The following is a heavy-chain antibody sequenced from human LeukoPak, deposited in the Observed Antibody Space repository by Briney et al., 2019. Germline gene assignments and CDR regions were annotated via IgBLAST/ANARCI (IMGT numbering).Heavy chain of an antibody. V-gene: IGHV3-23*01. D-gene: IGHD4-23*01. CDR3: AKSLDYGGNLARLDF. CDR1: GFTFSNYN. J-gene: IGHJ4*02. CDR2: VSGSGSTT. Sequence: PGGSLRLSCAASGFTFSNYNMNWFRQAPGKGLEWVSAVSGSGSTTYYARSVKGRFTVSRDNSKNTLYLQMNSLRVDDTAVYYCAKSLDYGGNLARLDFWGQGTLVTVSS.